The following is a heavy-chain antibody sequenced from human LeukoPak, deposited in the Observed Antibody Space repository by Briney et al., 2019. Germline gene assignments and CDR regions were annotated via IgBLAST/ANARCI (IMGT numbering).Heavy chain of an antibody. CDR2: IYYSGST. CDR1: GGSISSYW. V-gene: IGHV4-59*01. CDR3: ARGREYYFDSRAYYFDY. Sequence: SETLSLTCSVSGGSISSYWWTWIRQPPGKGLEWIGYIYYSGSTNFNPSLKSRVTMSVDTSKNQFSLELSSVTAADTAVYYCARGREYYFDSRAYYFDYWGQGTLVTVSS. J-gene: IGHJ4*02. D-gene: IGHD3-22*01.